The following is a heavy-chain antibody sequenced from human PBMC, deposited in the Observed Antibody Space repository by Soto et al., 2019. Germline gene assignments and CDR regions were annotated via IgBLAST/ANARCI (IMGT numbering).Heavy chain of an antibody. V-gene: IGHV3-30-3*01. D-gene: IGHD2-21*02. CDR2: ISYDGSNK. J-gene: IGHJ6*02. Sequence: GGSLRLSCAASGFTFSSYAMDWVRQAPGKGLEWVAVISYDGSNKYYADSVEGRFTISRDNSKNTLYLQMNSLRAEDTAVYYCAREEVRYSVVTATLYYYYGMDVWGQGTTVTVSS. CDR3: AREEVRYSVVTATLYYYYGMDV. CDR1: GFTFSSYA.